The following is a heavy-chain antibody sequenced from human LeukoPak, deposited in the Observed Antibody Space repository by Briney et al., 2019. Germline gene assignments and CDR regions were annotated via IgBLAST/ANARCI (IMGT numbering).Heavy chain of an antibody. V-gene: IGHV4-34*01. J-gene: IGHJ4*02. CDR2: INHSGST. CDR1: GGSFSGYY. D-gene: IGHD1-26*01. CDR3: ARLIVGATDFDY. Sequence: SETLSLTCAVYGGSFSGYYWSWIRQPPGKGLEWIGEINHSGSTSYNPSLKSRVTISVDMSKNQFSLKLSSVTAADTAVYYCARLIVGATDFDYWGQGTLVTVSS.